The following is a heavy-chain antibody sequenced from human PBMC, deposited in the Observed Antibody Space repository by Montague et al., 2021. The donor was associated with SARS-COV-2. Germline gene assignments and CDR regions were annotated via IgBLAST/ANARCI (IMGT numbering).Heavy chain of an antibody. J-gene: IGHJ4*02. Sequence: SETLSLTCTVSGGSISGYYWSWFRQSAGKGLEWIGRIYNSGSTGYNPSLKSRVTMSVDTSKNQFSLKLSSVTAADTAVYYCVRDQGRSNWNYPDYWGQGTLVTVS. CDR1: GGSISGYY. V-gene: IGHV4-4*07. CDR2: IYNSGST. D-gene: IGHD1-20*01. CDR3: VRDQGRSNWNYPDY.